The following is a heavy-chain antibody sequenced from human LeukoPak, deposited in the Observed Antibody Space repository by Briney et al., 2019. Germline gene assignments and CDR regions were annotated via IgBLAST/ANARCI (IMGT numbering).Heavy chain of an antibody. V-gene: IGHV1-46*01. CDR3: AREYAANGRYYYYGMDV. CDR1: GYTFTDYY. D-gene: IGHD4/OR15-4a*01. Sequence: GASVKVSCKASGYTFTDYYMHWVRQAPGQGLEWMGIINPSGGSTSYAQKFQGRVTMTRDTSTSTVYMELSSLRSEDTAVYYCAREYAANGRYYYYGMDVWGQGTTVTVSS. J-gene: IGHJ6*02. CDR2: INPSGGST.